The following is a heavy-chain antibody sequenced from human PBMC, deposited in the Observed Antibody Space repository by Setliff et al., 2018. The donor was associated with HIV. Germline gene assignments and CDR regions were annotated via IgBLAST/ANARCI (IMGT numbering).Heavy chain of an antibody. CDR1: GGTFSTYA. D-gene: IGHD3-22*01. J-gene: IGHJ6*02. Sequence: SVKVSCKSSGGTFSTYAFIWVRQAPGLGLEWMGGIIPMLTTANYAQNFQGRVTITADESTGTAYMELSSLRSEDTATYYCARCSSGYYWGSKYYYYGMDVWGQGTTVTVSS. V-gene: IGHV1-69*13. CDR2: IIPMLTTA. CDR3: ARCSSGYYWGSKYYYYGMDV.